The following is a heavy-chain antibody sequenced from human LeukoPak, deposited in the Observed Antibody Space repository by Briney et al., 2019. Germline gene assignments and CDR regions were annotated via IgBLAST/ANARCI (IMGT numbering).Heavy chain of an antibody. CDR2: FIPIFGTA. CDR1: GGTFSSYA. CDR3: ARAPSFYSGSLYYMDV. Sequence: SVKVSCKASGGTFSSYAIGWVRQAPGQGLEWMGRFIPIFGTANYAQKFQGRVTITTDESTSTAYMELSSLRSEDTAVYYCARAPSFYSGSLYYMDVWGKGNTVTVSS. J-gene: IGHJ6*03. D-gene: IGHD3-10*01. V-gene: IGHV1-69*05.